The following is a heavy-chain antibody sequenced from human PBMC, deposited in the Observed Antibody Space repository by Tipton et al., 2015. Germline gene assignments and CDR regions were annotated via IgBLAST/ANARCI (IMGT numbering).Heavy chain of an antibody. J-gene: IGHJ6*02. CDR3: ARDLEHGMDV. D-gene: IGHD5-24*01. CDR2: ISQRDGT. V-gene: IGHV4-61*01. CDR1: GGSVSSVSYY. Sequence: TLSLTCTVSGGSVSSVSYYWGWIRQTPGKGLEWIGYISQRDGTNYNPSLKSRVTISTDTSKNQFFLNLTSVTAAGTAVYFCARDLEHGMDVWGQGTTVTVS.